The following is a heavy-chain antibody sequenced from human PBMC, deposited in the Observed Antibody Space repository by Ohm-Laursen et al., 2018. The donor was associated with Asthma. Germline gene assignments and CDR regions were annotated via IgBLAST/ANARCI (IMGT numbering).Heavy chain of an antibody. Sequence: SLRLSCAASGFTFRSYAMRWVRQVPGKGLEWVAVGGSYYDGGLKYYADSGNGRFTVTRDDSKNTLYLQMNSLRPDDTAVYYCARDVMEWYLPAFDFWGQGTLVTVSS. CDR3: ARDVMEWYLPAFDF. CDR1: GFTFRSYA. D-gene: IGHD3-3*01. V-gene: IGHV3-30-3*01. CDR2: GGSYYDGGLK. J-gene: IGHJ4*02.